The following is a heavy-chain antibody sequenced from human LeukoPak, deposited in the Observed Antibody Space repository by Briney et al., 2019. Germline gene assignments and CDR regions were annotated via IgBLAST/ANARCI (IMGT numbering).Heavy chain of an antibody. J-gene: IGHJ2*01. CDR2: IYYNGNT. D-gene: IGHD4-11*01. CDR1: GGSLTTHY. V-gene: IGHV4-59*08. CDR3: ARRMTTLVNTYWYFDL. Sequence: PSETLSLTCTVSGGSLTTHYWSWIRQPPGKGPEWIGAIYYNGNTNYNPSLKSRLTISVDTSKSQISLKLNSATAADTAVYYCARRMTTLVNTYWYFDLWGRGTLVTVSS.